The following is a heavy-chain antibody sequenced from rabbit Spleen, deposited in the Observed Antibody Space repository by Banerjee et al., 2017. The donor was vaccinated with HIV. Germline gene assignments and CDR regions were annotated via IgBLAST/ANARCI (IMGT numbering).Heavy chain of an antibody. V-gene: IGHV1S45*01. CDR1: GFSFSSSDY. J-gene: IGHJ6*01. Sequence: QEQLEESGGGLVKPGGTLTLTCKASGFSFSSSDYICWVRQAPGKGLEWISCIAGSSSGFTYSATWAKGRFTISKTSSTTVTLQMTSLTAADTATYFCARDLDGVIGWNFGWWGPGTLVTVS. CDR2: IAGSSSGFT. D-gene: IGHD4-1*01. CDR3: ARDLDGVIGWNFGW.